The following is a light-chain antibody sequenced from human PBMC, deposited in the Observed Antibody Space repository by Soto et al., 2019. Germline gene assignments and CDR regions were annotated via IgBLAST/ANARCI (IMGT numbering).Light chain of an antibody. CDR2: AAS. CDR3: QQLNSYPLT. J-gene: IGKJ4*01. V-gene: IGKV1-9*01. Sequence: DIQLTQSPSFLSASVGGRVSITCRASQGISSYLAWYQQKPGKAPRLLIYAASTLKSGVPSRFSGSGSGTEFTLTISSLQPEDFATYYCQQLNSYPLTFGGGTKVDIK. CDR1: QGISSY.